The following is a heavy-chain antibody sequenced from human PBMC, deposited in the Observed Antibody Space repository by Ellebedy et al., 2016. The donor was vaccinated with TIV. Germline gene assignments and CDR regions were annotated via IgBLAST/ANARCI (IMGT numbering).Heavy chain of an antibody. CDR3: TRVLYSGSFYFDS. CDR2: INSDGSRT. CDR1: GFTFSNFW. Sequence: GESLKISCAASGFTFSNFWMHWVRQVPGKGLVWVSHINSDGSRTTYADSVKGRFTISRDNAKSTLYLQMSNLRADDTAVYYCTRVLYSGSFYFDSWGQGTLVTVSS. J-gene: IGHJ4*02. D-gene: IGHD1-26*01. V-gene: IGHV3-74*01.